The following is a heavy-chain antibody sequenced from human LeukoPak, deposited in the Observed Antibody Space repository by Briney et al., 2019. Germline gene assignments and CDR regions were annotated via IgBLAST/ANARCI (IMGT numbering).Heavy chain of an antibody. Sequence: GGSLRLSCAASGFTFSSYAMSWVRQAPGKGLEWVSAISGSGGGTYYADSVKGRFTISRDNSKNTLYLQMNSLRAEDTAVYYCAKHDYGGNWADAFDIWGQGTMVTAPS. CDR3: AKHDYGGNWADAFDI. CDR2: ISGSGGGT. V-gene: IGHV3-23*01. D-gene: IGHD4-23*01. J-gene: IGHJ3*02. CDR1: GFTFSSYA.